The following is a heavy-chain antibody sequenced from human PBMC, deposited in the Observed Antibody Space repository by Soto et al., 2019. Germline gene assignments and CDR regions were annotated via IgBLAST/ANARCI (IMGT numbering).Heavy chain of an antibody. D-gene: IGHD6-6*01. CDR1: GYTFTGYY. V-gene: IGHV1-2*02. Sequence: ASVEVSCKASGYTFTGYYMHWVLQAPGQGLEWMGWINPNSGGTNYAQKFQGRVTMTRDTSISTAYMELSRLRSDDTAVYYCARPPLIAARSLYYFDYWGQGTLVTVSS. J-gene: IGHJ4*02. CDR3: ARPPLIAARSLYYFDY. CDR2: INPNSGGT.